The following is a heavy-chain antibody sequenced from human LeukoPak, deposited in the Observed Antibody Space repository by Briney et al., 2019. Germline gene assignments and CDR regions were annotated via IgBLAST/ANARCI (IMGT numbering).Heavy chain of an antibody. Sequence: ETLSLTCTVSGVSISSSNSYWGWIRQPPGKGLEWVANINQDGSEKYYVDSVKGRFTISRDNAKNTLYLQMNSLRAEDTAVDYCARGGSHGAFDIWGQGTMVTVSS. V-gene: IGHV3-7*01. D-gene: IGHD1-26*01. J-gene: IGHJ3*02. CDR1: GVSISSSNSY. CDR3: ARGGSHGAFDI. CDR2: INQDGSEK.